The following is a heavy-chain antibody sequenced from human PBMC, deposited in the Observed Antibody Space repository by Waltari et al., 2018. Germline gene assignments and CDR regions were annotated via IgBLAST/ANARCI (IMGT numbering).Heavy chain of an antibody. CDR2: ISGSSSSYI. V-gene: IGHV3-21*01. CDR1: GFNFSSYG. Sequence: DVQLVESGGGLVKPGCSLRLSWAPSGFNFSSYGINWVRQAPGKGLEWVSSISGSSSSYIFYADSVKGRFTISRDNAKNSLFLQMNSLSAEDTAVYYCTRDLYGSGGDYFDPWGQGTLVTVSS. J-gene: IGHJ4*02. CDR3: TRDLYGSGGDYFDP. D-gene: IGHD6-19*01.